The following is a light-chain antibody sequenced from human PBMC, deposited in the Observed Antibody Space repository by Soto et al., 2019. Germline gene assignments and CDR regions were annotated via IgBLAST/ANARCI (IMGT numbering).Light chain of an antibody. CDR3: QQYGSSRT. CDR1: QSVGSNY. CDR2: GAS. J-gene: IGKJ1*01. Sequence: ELVLTQSPGTLSLSPGERATLSCRASQSVGSNYLAWYQEKPGQAPRLLIYGASSRAAGIPDRFSGSGSGTEFTLTISRLEAEDFAVYDCQQYGSSRTFGQGTKVDIK. V-gene: IGKV3-20*01.